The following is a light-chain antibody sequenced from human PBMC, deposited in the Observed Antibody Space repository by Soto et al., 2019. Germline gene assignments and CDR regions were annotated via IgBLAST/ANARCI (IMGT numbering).Light chain of an antibody. CDR2: VNS. CDR1: SSNIGAGYG. J-gene: IGLJ3*02. V-gene: IGLV1-40*01. CDR3: QSYDSSLSGWV. Sequence: QSVLTQPPSVSGAPGQRVTISCTGNSSNIGAGYGVHWYQPLPGTAPKLLIYVNSNRPSGVPDRFSGSKSGTSASLAITGLQAEDEADYYCQSYDSSLSGWVFGGGTKVTVL.